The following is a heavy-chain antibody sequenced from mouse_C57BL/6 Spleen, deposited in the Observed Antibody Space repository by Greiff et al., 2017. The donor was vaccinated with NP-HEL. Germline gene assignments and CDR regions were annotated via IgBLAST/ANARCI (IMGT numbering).Heavy chain of an antibody. CDR1: GYTFTSYW. CDR2: IYPGSGST. J-gene: IGHJ4*01. CDR3: ARYPYDYVYAMDY. D-gene: IGHD2-4*01. V-gene: IGHV1-55*01. Sequence: QVQLQQSGAELVKPGASVKMSCKASGYTFTSYWITWVKQRPGQGLEWIGDIYPGSGSTNYNEKFKSKATLTVDTSSSTAYMQLSSLTSEDSAVYYCARYPYDYVYAMDYWGQGTSVTVSS.